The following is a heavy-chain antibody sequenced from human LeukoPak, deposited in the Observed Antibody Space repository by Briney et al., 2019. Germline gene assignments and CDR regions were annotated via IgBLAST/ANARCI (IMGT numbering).Heavy chain of an antibody. D-gene: IGHD5-18*01. CDR3: SKLNSYGDY. J-gene: IGHJ4*02. V-gene: IGHV3-23*01. CDR2: ISGSGGST. Sequence: GGSLRLSCAASGFTFSSYAMSWVRQAPGKGLEWVSAISGSGGSTYYADSVKGRFTISRDNSKNMVYLQMDSLRAEDTATYYCSKLNSYGDYWGQGTLVTISS. CDR1: GFTFSSYA.